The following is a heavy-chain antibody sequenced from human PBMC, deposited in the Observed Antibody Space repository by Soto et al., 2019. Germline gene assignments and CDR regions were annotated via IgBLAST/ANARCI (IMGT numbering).Heavy chain of an antibody. CDR3: ASVLYYGSGSYSPYGMDV. Sequence: QVQLVQSGAEVKKPGSSVKVACKTSGVSFNNNGIGWVRQATGHGLEWMGGVSPPVRTSNYARKFQGRISITADASTGTVNIELSSLTSEDTAHYYCASVLYYGSGSYSPYGMDVWGQGATVTVSS. J-gene: IGHJ6*02. CDR2: VSPPVRTS. D-gene: IGHD3-10*01. CDR1: GVSFNNNG. V-gene: IGHV1-69*01.